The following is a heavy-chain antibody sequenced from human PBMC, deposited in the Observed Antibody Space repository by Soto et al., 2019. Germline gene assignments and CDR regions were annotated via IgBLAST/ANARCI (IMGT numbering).Heavy chain of an antibody. Sequence: AGGSLRLSCAASGFTFSRYGMHWVRQAPGKGLEWVAVISYDGSNKYYADSVKGRFTISRDNSKNTLYLQMNSLRAEDTAVYYCSKTPAYSVSYIHSLGQATLATVCS. V-gene: IGHV3-30*18. J-gene: IGHJ4*02. CDR3: SKTPAYSVSYIHS. D-gene: IGHD1-26*01. CDR1: GFTFSRYG. CDR2: ISYDGSNK.